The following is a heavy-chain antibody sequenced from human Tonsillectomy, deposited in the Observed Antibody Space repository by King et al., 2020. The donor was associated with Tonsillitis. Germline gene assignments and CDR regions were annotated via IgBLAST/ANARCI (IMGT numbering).Heavy chain of an antibody. CDR1: GFSLSTSGVG. D-gene: IGHD3/OR15-3a*01. Sequence: HITLKESGPTLVKPTQTLTLTCTFSGFSLSTSGVGVAWIRQPPGKALEWLALIYWDDDKRFNPSLKNRLTITKDTSKNQVVLTMTNMDPVDTGTYYCARYIGDTFFGLVTTAYYFDWWGQGTLVAVSS. J-gene: IGHJ4*02. V-gene: IGHV2-5*02. CDR3: ARYIGDTFFGLVTTAYYFDW. CDR2: IYWDDDK.